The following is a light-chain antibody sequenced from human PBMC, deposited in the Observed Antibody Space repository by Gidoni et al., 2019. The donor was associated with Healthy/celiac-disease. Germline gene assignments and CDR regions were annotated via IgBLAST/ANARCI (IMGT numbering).Light chain of an antibody. V-gene: IGKV1-8*01. CDR1: QGISSY. J-gene: IGKJ4*02. CDR3: QQDYSYPLT. CDR2: AAS. Sequence: RMTQPPSSFSASTGDRVTITCRASQGISSYLAWYQQKPGKAPKLLIYAASTLQSGVPSRFSGSGSGTDFTLTISCLQSEDFATYYCQQDYSYPLTFGRGTKVEIK.